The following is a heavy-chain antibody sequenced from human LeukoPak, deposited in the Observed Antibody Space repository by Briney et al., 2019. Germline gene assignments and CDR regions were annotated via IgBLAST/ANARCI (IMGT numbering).Heavy chain of an antibody. CDR2: IYESGTT. J-gene: IGHJ4*02. V-gene: IGHV4-34*01. CDR3: ARGAWATRLGS. Sequence: PSETLSLTCVVYGESLISSSWSWVRQPPGGGLEWIGEIYESGTTEYNPSLKSRVTISMVPSKQQFSLSLSSVTAADTAVYYCARGAWATRLGSWGLGTPVIVSS. D-gene: IGHD2-15*01. CDR1: GESLISSS.